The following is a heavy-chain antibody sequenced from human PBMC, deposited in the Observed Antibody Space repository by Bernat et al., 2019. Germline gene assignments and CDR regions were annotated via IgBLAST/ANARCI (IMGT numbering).Heavy chain of an antibody. V-gene: IGHV3-23*01. CDR1: GFTFSAYA. J-gene: IGHJ4*02. CDR3: AKDRAGSGVHFDY. Sequence: EVQLLESGGGLVQPGGSLRLSCAASGFTFSAYAMSWVRQAPGKGLEWVSGITGSGSNTYYAESVKGRFTISRYNSKNTLHLKMNSLSAVDTGVYYCAKDRAGSGVHFDYWGQGTPVTVTS. D-gene: IGHD1-26*01. CDR2: ITGSGSNT.